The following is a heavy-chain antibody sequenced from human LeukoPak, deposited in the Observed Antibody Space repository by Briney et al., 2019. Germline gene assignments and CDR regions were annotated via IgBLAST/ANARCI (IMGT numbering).Heavy chain of an antibody. Sequence: GALRLSCAASGFTFDDYGMSWVRQAPGKGLEWVSGINWNGGSTGYADSVKGRFTISRDNAKNSLYLQMNRLRAEDTALYYCARDYYDSSGYYYPPPDYWGQGTLVTVSS. D-gene: IGHD3-22*01. CDR1: GFTFDDYG. CDR3: ARDYYDSSGYYYPPPDY. CDR2: INWNGGST. J-gene: IGHJ4*02. V-gene: IGHV3-20*04.